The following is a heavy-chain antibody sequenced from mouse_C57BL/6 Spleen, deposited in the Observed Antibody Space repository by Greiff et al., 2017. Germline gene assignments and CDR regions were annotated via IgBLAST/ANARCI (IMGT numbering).Heavy chain of an antibody. Sequence: QVQLQQSGAELARPGASVKMSCKASGYTFTSYTMHWVKQRPGQGLEWIGYINPSSGYTKYNQKFKDKATLTADKSSSTAYMQLSSLTSEDSAVYYCARSRTAQAPYAMDYWGQGTSVTVSS. CDR1: GYTFTSYT. D-gene: IGHD3-2*02. V-gene: IGHV1-4*01. CDR2: INPSSGYT. CDR3: ARSRTAQAPYAMDY. J-gene: IGHJ4*01.